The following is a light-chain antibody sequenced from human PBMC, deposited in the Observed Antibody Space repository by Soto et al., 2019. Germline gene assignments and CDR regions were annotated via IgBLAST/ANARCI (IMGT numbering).Light chain of an antibody. V-gene: IGKV3D-15*01. Sequence: EIVMTQSPATLSVSPGERATLSCRASQSVSSKVAWYQQKPGQAPRLLIYGASRRATGIPDRFSGGGSGTEFTLTISSLQSEDFAVYYCHQYNNWPPWTFGQGTKVDIK. CDR3: HQYNNWPPWT. CDR2: GAS. J-gene: IGKJ1*01. CDR1: QSVSSK.